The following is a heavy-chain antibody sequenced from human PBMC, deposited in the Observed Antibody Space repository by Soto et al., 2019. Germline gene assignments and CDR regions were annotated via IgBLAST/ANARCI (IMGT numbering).Heavy chain of an antibody. D-gene: IGHD6-25*01. J-gene: IGHJ4*02. CDR2: ISYDGSNK. CDR3: AREGRLGSGFDY. Sequence: QVQVVESGGGVVQPGRSLRLSCAASGFTFSSYAIHWVRQAPGKGLEWVAVISYDGSNKYYADSVKGRFTISRDNSKNTLYLQMNSLRVDDTAVYYCAREGRLGSGFDYWGQGTMVTVSS. V-gene: IGHV3-30-3*01. CDR1: GFTFSSYA.